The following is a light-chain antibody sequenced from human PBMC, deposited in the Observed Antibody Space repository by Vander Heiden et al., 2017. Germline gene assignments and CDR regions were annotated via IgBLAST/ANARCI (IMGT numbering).Light chain of an antibody. J-gene: IGKJ1*01. Sequence: AIQLTQSPASLSASVGDRVTITCRASQGISRALAWYQQKPGKAPKVLIYDASGWESGVPARFSGSGSGTDFTLTISSLQPEDSATYYCQQFKSYPWTFGQGTQVEIK. CDR3: QQFKSYPWT. CDR1: QGISRA. CDR2: DAS. V-gene: IGKV1-13*02.